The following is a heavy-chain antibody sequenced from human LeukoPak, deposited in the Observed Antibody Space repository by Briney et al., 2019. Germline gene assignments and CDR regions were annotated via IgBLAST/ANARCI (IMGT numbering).Heavy chain of an antibody. J-gene: IGHJ5*02. CDR1: GGSISSGDYY. CDR3: VREVKGYGSSWYQNWFDP. Sequence: PSQTLSLTCTVSGGSISSGDYYWSWIRQPPGKGLEWIGYIYYSGSTYYNPSLKSRVTTSIDTSKNQLSLKMSSVTAADTAVYYCVREVKGYGSSWYQNWFDPWGQGTLVTVSS. D-gene: IGHD6-13*01. V-gene: IGHV4-30-4*01. CDR2: IYYSGST.